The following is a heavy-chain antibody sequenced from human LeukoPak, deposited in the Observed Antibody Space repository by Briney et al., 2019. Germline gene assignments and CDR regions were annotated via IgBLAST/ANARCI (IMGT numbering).Heavy chain of an antibody. V-gene: IGHV1-18*01. CDR3: ARISETTVTATFDY. Sequence: ASVRVSCKASGYTFTSYGISWVRQASGQGLEWMGWISAYNGNTNYAQKLQGRVTMTTDTSTSTAYMELRSLRSDDTAVYYCARISETTVTATFDYWGQGTLVTVSS. J-gene: IGHJ4*02. CDR1: GYTFTSYG. CDR2: ISAYNGNT. D-gene: IGHD4-17*01.